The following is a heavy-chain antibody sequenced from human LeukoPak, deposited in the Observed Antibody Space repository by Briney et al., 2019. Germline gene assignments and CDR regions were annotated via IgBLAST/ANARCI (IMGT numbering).Heavy chain of an antibody. CDR3: ARHRYGIAAPGAAY. J-gene: IGHJ4*02. V-gene: IGHV4-34*01. CDR2: INHSGST. Sequence: SETLSLTCAVYGGSFSGYYWSWIRQPPGKGLEWIGEINHSGSTNYNPSLKSRVTISVDTSKNQFSLKLSSVTAADTAVYYCARHRYGIAAPGAAYWGQGTLVTVSS. CDR1: GGSFSGYY. D-gene: IGHD6-6*01.